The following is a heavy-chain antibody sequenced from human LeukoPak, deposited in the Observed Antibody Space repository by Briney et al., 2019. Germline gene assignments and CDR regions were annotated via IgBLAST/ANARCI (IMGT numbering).Heavy chain of an antibody. Sequence: SETLSLTCAVYGGSFSGYYWSWIRQPPGKGLEWIGEINHSGSTNYNPSLKSRVTISVDTSKNQFSLKLSSVTAADTAVYYCARGRRGIGYCSSTSCHENYYYYMGVWGKGTTVTVSS. J-gene: IGHJ6*03. CDR1: GGSFSGYY. V-gene: IGHV4-34*01. CDR2: INHSGST. D-gene: IGHD2-2*01. CDR3: ARGRRGIGYCSSTSCHENYYYYMGV.